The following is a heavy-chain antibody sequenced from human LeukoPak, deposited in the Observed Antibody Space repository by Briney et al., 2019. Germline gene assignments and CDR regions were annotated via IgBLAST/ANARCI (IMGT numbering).Heavy chain of an antibody. Sequence: SETLSLTCAVYGGSFSGYYWSWIRQPPGKGLEWIGEINHSGSTNYNPSPKSRVTISVDTSKNQFSPKLSSVTAADTAVYYCARLSRIVVVPAAMRSVDYYYMDVWGKGTTVTVSS. D-gene: IGHD2-2*01. V-gene: IGHV4-34*01. CDR1: GGSFSGYY. J-gene: IGHJ6*03. CDR3: ARLSRIVVVPAAMRSVDYYYMDV. CDR2: INHSGST.